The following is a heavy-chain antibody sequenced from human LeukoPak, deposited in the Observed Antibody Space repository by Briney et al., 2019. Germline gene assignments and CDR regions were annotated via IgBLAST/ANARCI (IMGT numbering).Heavy chain of an antibody. CDR3: ARGQYYYDSSGELRDAFDN. CDR1: GGSFSGYY. J-gene: IGHJ3*02. CDR2: INHSGST. Sequence: SETLSLTCAVYGGSFSGYYWSWIRQPPGKGLEWIGEINHSGSTNYNPSLKSRVTISVDTSKNQFSLKLSSVTAADTAVYYCARGQYYYDSSGELRDAFDNWGQGTMVTVSS. D-gene: IGHD3-22*01. V-gene: IGHV4-34*01.